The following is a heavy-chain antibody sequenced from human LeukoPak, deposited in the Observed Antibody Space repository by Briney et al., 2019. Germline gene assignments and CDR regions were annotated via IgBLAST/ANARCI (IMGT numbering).Heavy chain of an antibody. Sequence: GGSLRLSCAASGFTFSGSTIHWVRQTSGKGLEWVGRIRNKGISYATAYAASVKGRFTISRDDSKNTAYLQMNSLKTEDTAVYYCTSRSSTFGGVIDLDYWGQGTLVTVSS. CDR1: GFTFSGST. V-gene: IGHV3-73*01. J-gene: IGHJ4*02. CDR3: TSRSSTFGGVIDLDY. CDR2: IRNKGISYAT. D-gene: IGHD3-16*02.